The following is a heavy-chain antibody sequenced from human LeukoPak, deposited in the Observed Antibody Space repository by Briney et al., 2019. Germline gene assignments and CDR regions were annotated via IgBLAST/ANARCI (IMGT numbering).Heavy chain of an antibody. J-gene: IGHJ4*02. CDR2: ISWNSGSI. CDR3: ARDGDGYKSPFDY. V-gene: IGHV3-9*01. CDR1: GFTFDDYA. Sequence: HPGGSLRLSCAASGFTFDDYAMHWVRQAPGKGLEWVSGISWNSGSIGYADSVKGRFTISRDNAKNSLYLQMNSLRAEDTAVYFGARDGDGYKSPFDYWGQGTLVTVSS. D-gene: IGHD5-24*01.